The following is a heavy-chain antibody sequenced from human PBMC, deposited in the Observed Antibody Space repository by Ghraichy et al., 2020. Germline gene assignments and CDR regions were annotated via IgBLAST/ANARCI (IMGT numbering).Heavy chain of an antibody. D-gene: IGHD3-3*01. Sequence: SETLSLTCTVSGGSISSGGYYWSWIRQHPGKGLEWIGYIYYSGSTYYNPSLKSRVTISVDTSKNQFSLKLSSVTAADTAVYYCAREAKGSYYDFWSGYYSGKSPGMDVWGQGTTVTVSS. CDR3: AREAKGSYYDFWSGYYSGKSPGMDV. CDR1: GGSISSGGYY. V-gene: IGHV4-31*03. CDR2: IYYSGST. J-gene: IGHJ6*02.